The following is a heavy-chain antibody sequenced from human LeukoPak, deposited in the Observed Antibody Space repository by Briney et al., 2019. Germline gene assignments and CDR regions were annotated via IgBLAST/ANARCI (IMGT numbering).Heavy chain of an antibody. CDR1: GGSFSGYY. Sequence: PSETLSLTCAVYGGSFSGYYWSWIRQPPGKGLEWIGEINHSGSTNYNPSLKSRVTISVDTSKNQFSLKLSSVTAADTAVYYCARGHGEMAKMSETTWGQGTLVTVSS. J-gene: IGHJ5*02. CDR3: ARGHGEMAKMSETT. CDR2: INHSGST. V-gene: IGHV4-34*01. D-gene: IGHD5-24*01.